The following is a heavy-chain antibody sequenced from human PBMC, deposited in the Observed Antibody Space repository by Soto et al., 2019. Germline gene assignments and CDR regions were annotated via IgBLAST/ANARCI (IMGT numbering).Heavy chain of an antibody. V-gene: IGHV4-61*01. D-gene: IGHD3-22*01. J-gene: IGHJ4*02. CDR3: ARGGYYYDSSGGNIDY. Sequence: QVQLQESGPGLVKPSETLSLTCTVSGGSVSSGSYYWSWIRQPPGKGLEWIGYIYYSGSTNYNPSLNSRVTISVDTSKNQFSLKLSSVTAADTAVYYCARGGYYYDSSGGNIDYWGQGTLVTVSS. CDR2: IYYSGST. CDR1: GGSVSSGSYY.